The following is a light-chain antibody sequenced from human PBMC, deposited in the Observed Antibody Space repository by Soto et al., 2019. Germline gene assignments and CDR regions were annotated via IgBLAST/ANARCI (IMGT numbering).Light chain of an antibody. CDR1: SSDVGGYNY. CDR2: EVS. J-gene: IGLJ2*01. Sequence: QSALTQPPSASGSPGQSVTISCTGTSSDVGGYNYVSWYQQHPGKAPKFMIYEVSKRPSGVPDRFSGSKSGNTASLTVSGLQAEDVADYYCSSYAGSNNVLFGGGTKLTVL. CDR3: SSYAGSNNVL. V-gene: IGLV2-8*01.